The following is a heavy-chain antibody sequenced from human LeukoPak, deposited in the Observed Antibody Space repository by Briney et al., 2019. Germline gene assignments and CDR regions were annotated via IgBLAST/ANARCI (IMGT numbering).Heavy chain of an antibody. CDR2: IKQDGSEK. J-gene: IGHJ4*02. D-gene: IGHD4-17*01. CDR3: ARDRKDYGDYVGFDY. V-gene: IGHV3-7*05. CDR1: GFTFSSYW. Sequence: GGSLRLSCAASGFTFSSYWMSWVRQAPGKGLEWVANIKQDGSEKYYVDSVKGRFTISRDNAKNSLYLQINSLRAEDTAVYYCARDRKDYGDYVGFDYWGQGTLVTVSS.